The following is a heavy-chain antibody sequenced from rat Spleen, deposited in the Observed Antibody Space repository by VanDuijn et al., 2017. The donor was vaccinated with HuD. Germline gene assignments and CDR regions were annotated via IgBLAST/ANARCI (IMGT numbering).Heavy chain of an antibody. J-gene: IGHJ2*01. V-gene: IGHV5-7*01. CDR1: GFTYSNYV. CDR2: IFYDGSST. CDR3: ARLDYPGITDLDY. D-gene: IGHD1-4*01. Sequence: EVQLVESGGGLVQPGRSLKLSCAASGFTYSNYVMAWVRQAPKKGLEWVATIFYDGSSTYYRDSVKGRFTISRDNAKSSLYLQMDSLRSEDTATYYCARLDYPGITDLDYWGQGVMVTVSS.